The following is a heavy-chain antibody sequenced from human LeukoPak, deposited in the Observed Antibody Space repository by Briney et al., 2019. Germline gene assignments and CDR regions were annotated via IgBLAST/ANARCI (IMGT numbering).Heavy chain of an antibody. J-gene: IGHJ4*02. CDR1: GFIVSSNY. Sequence: GGSLRLSCAASGFIVSSNYMSWVRQAPGKGLEWVSVIYSSGSTYYADSVKGRFTVSRDNSKNTLYLQMNSLRAEDTAVYYCARDDYGDYWGQGTLVTV. CDR3: ARDDYGDY. CDR2: IYSSGST. V-gene: IGHV3-66*03.